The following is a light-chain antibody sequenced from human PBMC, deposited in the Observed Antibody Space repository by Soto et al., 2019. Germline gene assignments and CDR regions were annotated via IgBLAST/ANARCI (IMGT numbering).Light chain of an antibody. CDR3: QQRGNWPIT. CDR2: DAS. Sequence: EIVLTQSPATLSLSPGERATLSCRASQSVSSYLAWYQQKPAQAPRLLIYDASNRATGIPARFSGSGSGTDFTLTISSLEPEDFAVYYCQQRGNWPITFGQGTRREIK. V-gene: IGKV3-11*01. CDR1: QSVSSY. J-gene: IGKJ5*01.